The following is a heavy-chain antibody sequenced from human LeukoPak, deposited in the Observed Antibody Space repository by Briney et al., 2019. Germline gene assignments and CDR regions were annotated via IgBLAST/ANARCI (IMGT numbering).Heavy chain of an antibody. CDR1: GGSCDDYY. Sequence: SETLSPTCAVHGGSCDDYYCSWIRQPPGKGLEWIGEIHPHGIFYYNSSLTSRVTISIDTSKSQFSLRLTSVTAADTAFYYCARGRDRSKAGDHWGQGSLVTVSS. CDR2: IHPHGIF. CDR3: ARGRDRSKAGDH. D-gene: IGHD5-24*01. V-gene: IGHV4-34*01. J-gene: IGHJ4*02.